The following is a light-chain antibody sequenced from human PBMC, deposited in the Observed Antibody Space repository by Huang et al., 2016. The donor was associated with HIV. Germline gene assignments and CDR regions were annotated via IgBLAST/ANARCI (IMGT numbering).Light chain of an antibody. V-gene: IGKV3-11*01. CDR3: QQRSNWPLT. CDR2: DAS. J-gene: IGKJ4*01. CDR1: QSITYY. Sequence: ILLTQSPATLPLSPGSRATLSCKANQSITYYLAWYQQKPGQAPRRLIYDASNRATGVRARFSGSGSGTDFTLTSNSLEPEDFAVYYCQQRSNWPLTFGGGTKVEIK.